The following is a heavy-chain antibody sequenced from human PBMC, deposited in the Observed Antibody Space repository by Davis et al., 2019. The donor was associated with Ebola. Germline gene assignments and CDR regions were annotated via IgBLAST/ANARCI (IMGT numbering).Heavy chain of an antibody. CDR2: IKKDGREK. CDR1: GFTFSSYW. Sequence: GESLKISCAASGFTFSSYWMSWVRQAPGKGLEGVANIKKDGREKYYVDSVKGRFTISRDNAKNSLYLQMNSLRAEDTAVYYCARVLRYSSGWYDLGYWGQGTLVTVSS. V-gene: IGHV3-7*03. J-gene: IGHJ4*02. D-gene: IGHD6-19*01. CDR3: ARVLRYSSGWYDLGY.